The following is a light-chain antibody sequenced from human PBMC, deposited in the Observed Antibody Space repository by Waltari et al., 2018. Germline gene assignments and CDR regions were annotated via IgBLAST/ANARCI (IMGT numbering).Light chain of an antibody. J-gene: IGKJ4*01. CDR1: QSISTY. CDR2: AAS. CDR3: PQSYSTPLT. V-gene: IGKV1-39*01. Sequence: DIQMTQSPSSLSASVGDRVTITCRASQSISTYLNWYQQKPGKAPKLLIYAASTLQSGVPSGFSCSGSGTDFTLSITSLQPEDFATYYCPQSYSTPLTFGGGTQVEIK.